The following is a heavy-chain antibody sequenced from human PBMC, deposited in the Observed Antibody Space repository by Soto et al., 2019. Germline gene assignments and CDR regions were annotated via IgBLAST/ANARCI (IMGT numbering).Heavy chain of an antibody. Sequence: PGGSLRLSCAASGFTFDDYGMSWVRQAPGKGLEWVSGINWNGGGTGYADSVKGRFTISRDNAKNSLYLQMNSLRAEDTALYYCARGAIRGYGGNSAYWGQGTLVTVSS. V-gene: IGHV3-20*04. CDR1: GFTFDDYG. J-gene: IGHJ4*02. CDR2: INWNGGGT. D-gene: IGHD4-17*01. CDR3: ARGAIRGYGGNSAY.